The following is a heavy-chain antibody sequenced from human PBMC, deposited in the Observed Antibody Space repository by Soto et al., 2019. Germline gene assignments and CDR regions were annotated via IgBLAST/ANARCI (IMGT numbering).Heavy chain of an antibody. Sequence: PSETLSLTCTVSGGSISSYYWSWIRQPPGKGLEWIGYIYYSGSTNYNPSLKSRVTISVDTSKNQFSLKLSSVTAADTAVYYCARVSYSSGSDYWGQGTLVTVSS. CDR3: ARVSYSSGSDY. CDR1: GGSISSYY. CDR2: IYYSGST. J-gene: IGHJ4*02. V-gene: IGHV4-59*08. D-gene: IGHD6-19*01.